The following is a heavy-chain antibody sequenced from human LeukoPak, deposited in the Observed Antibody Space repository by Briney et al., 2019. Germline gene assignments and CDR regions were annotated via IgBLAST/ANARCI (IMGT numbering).Heavy chain of an antibody. CDR2: IYYSGSA. J-gene: IGHJ4*02. V-gene: IGHV4-39*07. CDR3: AREYNWNDGDY. Sequence: SETLSLTCTVSGGSISTSSYYWGWIRQPPGKGLEWIGSIYYSGSAYYNPSLKSRITMSIDTSKNQFSLKLSSVTAADTAVYYCAREYNWNDGDYWGQGTLVTVSS. D-gene: IGHD1-1*01. CDR1: GGSISTSSYY.